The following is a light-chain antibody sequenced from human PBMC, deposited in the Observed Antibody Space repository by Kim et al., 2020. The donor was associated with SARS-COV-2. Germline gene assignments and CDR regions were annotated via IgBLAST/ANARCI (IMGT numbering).Light chain of an antibody. V-gene: IGLV2-8*01. CDR3: SSYAGSSNYV. Sequence: GQSVTSPCTGTSSDVGDYKYVSWYQQHPGKAPKLMIYEVSKRPSGVPDRFSGSKSGNTASLTVSGLQAEDEADYYCSSYAGSSNYVFGPGTKVTVL. CDR2: EVS. J-gene: IGLJ1*01. CDR1: SSDVGDYKY.